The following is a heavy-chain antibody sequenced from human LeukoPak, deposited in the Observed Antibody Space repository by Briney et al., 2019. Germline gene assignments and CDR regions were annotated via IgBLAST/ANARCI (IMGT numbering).Heavy chain of an antibody. CDR1: GGPFSGYY. CDR3: ARGLIDRDPVYYFDY. J-gene: IGHJ4*02. Sequence: PSETLSLTCAVYGGPFSGYYWSWIRQPPGKGLEWIGEINHSGSTNYNPSLKSRVTISVGTSKNQFSLKLSSVTAADTAVYYCARGLIDRDPVYYFDYWGQGTLVTVSS. V-gene: IGHV4-34*01. D-gene: IGHD3-22*01. CDR2: INHSGST.